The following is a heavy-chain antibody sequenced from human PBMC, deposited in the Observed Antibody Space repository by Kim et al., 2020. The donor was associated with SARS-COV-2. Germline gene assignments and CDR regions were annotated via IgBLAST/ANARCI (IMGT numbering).Heavy chain of an antibody. CDR1: GFTFSSSG. D-gene: IGHD3-10*01. CDR3: AKGQYYYGSGKVSMDV. CDR2: IWYDGSNK. V-gene: IGHV3-33*06. J-gene: IGHJ6*01. Sequence: GGSLRLSCAASGFTFSSSGMHWVRQAPGKGLEWVAVIWYDGSNKYYADSVKGRFTISRDNSKNTLYLQMNSLRAEDTAVYYCAKGQYYYGSGKVSMDVWGQGTTVADSS.